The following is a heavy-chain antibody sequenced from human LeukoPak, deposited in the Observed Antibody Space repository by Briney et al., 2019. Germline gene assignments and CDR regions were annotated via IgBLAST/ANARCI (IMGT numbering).Heavy chain of an antibody. CDR2: IYYSGST. Sequence: ESSETLSLTCTVSGGSISSGGYYWSWIRQHPGKGLEWIGYIYYSGSTYYNPSLKSRVTISVDTSKNQFSLKLSSVTAADTAVYYCARHLTMYGDPYYFDYWGQGTLVTVSS. V-gene: IGHV4-31*03. J-gene: IGHJ4*02. CDR3: ARHLTMYGDPYYFDY. D-gene: IGHD4-17*01. CDR1: GGSISSGGYY.